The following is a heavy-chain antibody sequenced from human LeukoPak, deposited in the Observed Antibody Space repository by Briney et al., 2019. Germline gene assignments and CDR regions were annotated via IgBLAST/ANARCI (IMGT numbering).Heavy chain of an antibody. CDR3: ARDVGEYCSSANCYASHY. J-gene: IGHJ4*02. D-gene: IGHD2-2*01. Sequence: ASVKVSCKASGYTFTSYAMNWVRQAPGQGLEWMGWINPHSGGTNYAQKFQGGVTMTRDTSITTAYMELSSLRSDDTAVYYCARDVGEYCSSANCYASHYWGQGTLVTVSS. V-gene: IGHV1-2*02. CDR2: INPHSGGT. CDR1: GYTFTSYA.